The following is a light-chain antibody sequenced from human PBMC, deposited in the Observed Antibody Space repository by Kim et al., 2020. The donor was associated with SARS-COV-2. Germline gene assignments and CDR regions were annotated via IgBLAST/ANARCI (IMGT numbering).Light chain of an antibody. CDR3: QVWDGRAVV. V-gene: IGLV3-9*01. CDR2: RDS. Sequence: SVALGQTAGMTCGGDNIEKRNVHWYQQRPGQAPILVIYRDSKRPSGIPERVSGSNSGITATLTNSRVKAGDEADYYCQVWDGRAVVFGGGTQLTVL. CDR1: NIEKRN. J-gene: IGLJ2*01.